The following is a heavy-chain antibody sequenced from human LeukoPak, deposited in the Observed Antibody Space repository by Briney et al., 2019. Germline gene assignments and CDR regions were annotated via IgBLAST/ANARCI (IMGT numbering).Heavy chain of an antibody. Sequence: PSETLSLTSTVSGHSINSYYWSWIRKPAGKHPERIGRIYTSGSTNYTPSLKSRVTMSVDTSKNQFSLKLSSVTAADTAVYYCARAWGSVEMALGYWGQRTLVTVSS. V-gene: IGHV4-4*07. CDR3: ARAWGSVEMALGY. CDR1: GHSINSYY. J-gene: IGHJ4*02. CDR2: IYTSGST. D-gene: IGHD5-24*01.